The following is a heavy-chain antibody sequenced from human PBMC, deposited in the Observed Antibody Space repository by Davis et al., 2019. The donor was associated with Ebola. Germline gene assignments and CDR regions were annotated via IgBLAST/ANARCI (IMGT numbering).Heavy chain of an antibody. CDR1: GGSISSSSYY. J-gene: IGHJ5*02. D-gene: IGHD4-23*01. CDR2: IYYSGST. CDR3: AVDYGGNSRWFDP. V-gene: IGHV4-39*01. Sequence: PSETLSLTCTVSGGSISSSSYYWGWIRQPPGKGLEWIGSIYYSGSTYYNPSLKSRVTISVDTSKNQFSLKLSSVTAADTAVYYCAVDYGGNSRWFDPWGQGTLVTVSS.